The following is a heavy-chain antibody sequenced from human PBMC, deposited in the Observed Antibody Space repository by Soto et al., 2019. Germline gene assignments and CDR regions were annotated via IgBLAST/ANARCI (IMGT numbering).Heavy chain of an antibody. D-gene: IGHD6-13*01. CDR2: IWYDGSNK. V-gene: IGHV3-33*01. Sequence: QVQLVESGGGVVQPGRSLRLSCAASGFTFSSYGMHWVRQAPGKGLEWVAVIWYDGSNKYYADSVKGRLTISRDTSKNTLYLQMNSLRAEDTAGYYCVFGIASAPDAVDIWGQGTMVTVSS. CDR3: VFGIASAPDAVDI. CDR1: GFTFSSYG. J-gene: IGHJ3*02.